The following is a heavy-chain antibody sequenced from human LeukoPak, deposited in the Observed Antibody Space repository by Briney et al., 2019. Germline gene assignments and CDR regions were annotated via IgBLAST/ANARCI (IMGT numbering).Heavy chain of an antibody. J-gene: IGHJ4*02. Sequence: ATVKVSCKASGYTFTDYYMHWVRQAPGQGLEWMGWINPNSGGTNYAEKFHGRLTTTRDTSISTAFVELSGLRSDDTAVYYCTRFRHVAVAGTPHFDYWGQGALVTVSS. V-gene: IGHV1-2*02. CDR3: TRFRHVAVAGTPHFDY. CDR1: GYTFTDYY. D-gene: IGHD6-19*01. CDR2: INPNSGGT.